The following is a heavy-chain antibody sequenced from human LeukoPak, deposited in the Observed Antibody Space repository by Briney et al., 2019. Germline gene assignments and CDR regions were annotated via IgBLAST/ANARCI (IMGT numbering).Heavy chain of an antibody. D-gene: IGHD6-19*01. CDR3: SRLAVAGIVWFDY. J-gene: IGHJ4*02. CDR2: IRYDGSNK. V-gene: IGHV3-30*02. CDR1: GFTFSTYG. Sequence: PGGSLRLSCGASGFTFSTYGMHWVRQAPGKGLEWVAFIRYDGSNKYCADSVKGRFTVSRDNSKNTLYLQMNSLRAEDTAVYYCSRLAVAGIVWFDYWGQGTLVTVSS.